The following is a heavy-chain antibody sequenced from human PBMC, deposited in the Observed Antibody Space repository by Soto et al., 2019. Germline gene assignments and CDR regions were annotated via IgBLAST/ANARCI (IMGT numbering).Heavy chain of an antibody. CDR2: IYYSGST. CDR3: ARHPYYYGSGSYYNRKGYYGMDV. CDR1: GGSISSGGYY. Sequence: SETLSLTCTVSGGSISSGGYYWSWIRQHPGKGLEWIGYIYYSGSTYYNPSLKSRVTISVDTSKNQFSLKLSSVTAADTAVYYCARHPYYYGSGSYYNRKGYYGMDVWGQGTTVTVSS. D-gene: IGHD3-10*01. V-gene: IGHV4-31*03. J-gene: IGHJ6*02.